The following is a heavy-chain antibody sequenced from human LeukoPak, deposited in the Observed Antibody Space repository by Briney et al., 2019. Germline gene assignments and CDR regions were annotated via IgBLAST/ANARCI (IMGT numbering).Heavy chain of an antibody. J-gene: IGHJ3*02. CDR1: GLTFSSYW. CDR3: ARSHSYAFDI. Sequence: GGSLRLSCAASGLTFSSYWMSWVRQAPGKGLEWVANIKQDGSERYYVDSVRGRFTISRDNAENSLYLQMNSLRAEDTAVYYCARSHSYAFDIWGQGTMVTVSS. CDR2: IKQDGSER. V-gene: IGHV3-7*01.